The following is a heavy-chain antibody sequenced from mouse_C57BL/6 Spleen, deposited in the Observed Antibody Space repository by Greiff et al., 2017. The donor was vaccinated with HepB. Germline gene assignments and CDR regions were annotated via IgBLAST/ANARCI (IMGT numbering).Heavy chain of an antibody. CDR2: FDPSDSYT. CDR1: GYTFTSYW. J-gene: IGHJ3*01. V-gene: IGHV1-50*01. Sequence: QVQLQQPGAELVKPGASVKLSCKASGYTFTSYWMQWVKQRPGQGLEWIGEFDPSDSYTNYNQKFKGKATLTVDTSSSTAYMQLSSLTSEDSAVYYCARRDWFAYWGQGTLVTVSA. CDR3: ARRDWFAY.